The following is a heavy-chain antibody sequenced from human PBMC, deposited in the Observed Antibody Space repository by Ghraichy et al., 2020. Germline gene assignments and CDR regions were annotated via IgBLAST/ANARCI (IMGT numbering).Heavy chain of an antibody. J-gene: IGHJ4*02. V-gene: IGHV3-23*01. CDR2: ISGSGSST. D-gene: IGHD6-19*01. CDR3: AKGGAVAVAGTLVSY. Sequence: GGSLRLSCAASGFTFSNYAMSWVRQAPGKGLEWVSAISGSGSSTYYADSVKGRFTISRDNSKNTLNLQMNSLRAEDTAVYYCAKGGAVAVAGTLVSYWGQGTLVTVSS. CDR1: GFTFSNYA.